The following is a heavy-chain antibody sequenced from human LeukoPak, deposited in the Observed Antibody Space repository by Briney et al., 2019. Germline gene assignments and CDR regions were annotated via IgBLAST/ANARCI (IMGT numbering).Heavy chain of an antibody. CDR3: ARQGGYSYGYRDY. Sequence: GESLKISCEGSGYSFTSYWIGWVRQMPGKGLEWMGIIYPGNSDTKYSPSFQGQVTISADKSISTAYLQWSSLKASDTAMYYCARQGGYSYGYRDYWGQGTLVTVSS. CDR1: GYSFTSYW. CDR2: IYPGNSDT. D-gene: IGHD5-18*01. J-gene: IGHJ4*02. V-gene: IGHV5-51*01.